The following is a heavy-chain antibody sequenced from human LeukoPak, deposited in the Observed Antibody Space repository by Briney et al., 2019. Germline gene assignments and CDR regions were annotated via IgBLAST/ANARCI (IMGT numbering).Heavy chain of an antibody. V-gene: IGHV1-46*01. Sequence: ASVKVSCKASGYTFTSYYMHWVRQAPGQGLEWMGIINPSGGSTSYAQKFQGRVTMTRDTSTSTVYMELSSLRSEDTAVYYCARDRGITMVRGAPSYWGQGTLVTVSS. CDR3: ARDRGITMVRGAPSY. J-gene: IGHJ4*02. CDR2: INPSGGST. CDR1: GYTFTSYY. D-gene: IGHD3-10*01.